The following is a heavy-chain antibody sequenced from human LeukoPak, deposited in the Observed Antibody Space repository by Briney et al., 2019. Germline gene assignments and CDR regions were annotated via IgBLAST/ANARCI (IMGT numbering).Heavy chain of an antibody. CDR1: GFTFDDYA. CDR2: ISWDGGST. CDR3: AKDRYCSSTSCYSYMDV. Sequence: GGSLRLSCAASGFTFDDYAMHWVRPAPGKGLEWVSLISWDGGSTYYADSVKGRFTISRDNSKNSLYLQMNSLRAEDTALYYCAKDRYCSSTSCYSYMDVWGKGTTVTVSS. V-gene: IGHV3-43D*04. J-gene: IGHJ6*03. D-gene: IGHD2-2*02.